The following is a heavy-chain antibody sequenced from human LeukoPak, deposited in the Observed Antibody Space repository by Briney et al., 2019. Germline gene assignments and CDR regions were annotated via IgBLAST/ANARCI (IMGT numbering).Heavy chain of an antibody. J-gene: IGHJ4*02. V-gene: IGHV3-15*01. CDR2: IRSKTDGGTA. CDR3: TTGTY. CDR1: GFTFSNPW. Sequence: PGGSLRLSCAASGFTFSNPWMSWARQAPGKGLEWVGRIRSKTDGGTADYAAPVKDRIIISRDDSKNTPYLQMNSLKNEDTAVYYCTTGTYWGQGTLVTVSS.